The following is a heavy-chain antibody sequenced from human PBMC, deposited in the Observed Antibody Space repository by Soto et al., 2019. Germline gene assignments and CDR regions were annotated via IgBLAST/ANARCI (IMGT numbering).Heavy chain of an antibody. CDR2: ISYDGSNK. CDR3: AKRGRSSWYEIDY. V-gene: IGHV3-30*18. CDR1: GFTFSSYG. J-gene: IGHJ4*02. Sequence: QVQLVESGGGVVQPGRSLRLSCAASGFTFSSYGMHWVRQAPGKGLEWVAVISYDGSNKYYADSVKGRFTISRDNSKNTLYLQMISLRAEDTAVYYCAKRGRSSWYEIDYWGQGTLVTVSS. D-gene: IGHD6-13*01.